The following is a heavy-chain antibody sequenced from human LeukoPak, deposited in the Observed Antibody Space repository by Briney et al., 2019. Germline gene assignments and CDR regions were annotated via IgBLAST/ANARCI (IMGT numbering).Heavy chain of an antibody. D-gene: IGHD6-19*01. V-gene: IGHV3-13*04. Sequence: GGSLRLSCAASGFTFSSYDMHWVRQTPGKGLEWVSATGTGGDTYYPDSVKGRFTISRENAENSLYLQMNSLRAGDTAVYYCAREVLDSYSSGWQFDYWGQGTLVTVSS. CDR1: GFTFSSYD. J-gene: IGHJ4*02. CDR2: TGTGGDT. CDR3: AREVLDSYSSGWQFDY.